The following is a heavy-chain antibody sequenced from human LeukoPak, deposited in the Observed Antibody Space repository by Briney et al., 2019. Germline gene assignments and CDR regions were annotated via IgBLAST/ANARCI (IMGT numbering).Heavy chain of an antibody. CDR1: GYTFTSYG. V-gene: IGHV1-18*01. J-gene: IGHJ5*02. Sequence: ASVKVSCKASGYTFTSYGISWVRQAPGQGLEWMGWISTYNGNTNYAQKLQGRVTMTTDTSTSTAYMELRSLRSDDAAVYYCASSYRVRGVIGFDPWGQGTLVTVSS. CDR2: ISTYNGNT. CDR3: ASSYRVRGVIGFDP. D-gene: IGHD3-10*02.